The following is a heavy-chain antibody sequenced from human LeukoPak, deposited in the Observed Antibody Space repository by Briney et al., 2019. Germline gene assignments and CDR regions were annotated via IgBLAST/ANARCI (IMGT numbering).Heavy chain of an antibody. D-gene: IGHD3-22*01. CDR1: GFTFSSYA. J-gene: IGHJ4*02. V-gene: IGHV3-30-3*01. Sequence: PGGSLRLSRAASGFTFSSYAMHWVRQAPGKGLEWVAVISYDGSNKYYADSVKGRFTISRDNSKNTLYLQMNSLRAEDTAVYYCAKAFTITMIVVKKPYWGQGTLVTVSS. CDR2: ISYDGSNK. CDR3: AKAFTITMIVVKKPY.